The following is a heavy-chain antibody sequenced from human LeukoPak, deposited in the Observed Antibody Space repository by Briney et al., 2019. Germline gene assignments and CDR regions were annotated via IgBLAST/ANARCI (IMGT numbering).Heavy chain of an antibody. CDR3: ARLGIIMVRGVIMRKGALYYGMDV. J-gene: IGHJ6*02. V-gene: IGHV5-51*01. CDR1: GYSFTSYW. CDR2: IYPCYSDP. D-gene: IGHD3-10*01. Sequence: GESLKISCMGSGYSFTSYWIGWVRQMPREGLEWMGIIYPCYSDPRYSPSFQGQVTISADKAISTAYLQWSSLKASDTAMYYCARLGIIMVRGVIMRKGALYYGMDVWGQGTTVTVSS.